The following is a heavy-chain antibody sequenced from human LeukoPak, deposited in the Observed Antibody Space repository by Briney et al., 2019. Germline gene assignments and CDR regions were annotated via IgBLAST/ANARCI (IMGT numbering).Heavy chain of an antibody. D-gene: IGHD5-12*01. CDR2: IYYSGST. Sequence: KPSETLSLTCTVSGGSISSSSYYWGWIRQPPGKGLEWIGYIYYSGSTYYNPSLKSRVTISVDTSKNQFSLKLSSVTAADTAVYYCARDIVARNRDAFDIWGQGTMVTVSS. CDR1: GGSISSSSYY. J-gene: IGHJ3*02. V-gene: IGHV4-30-4*08. CDR3: ARDIVARNRDAFDI.